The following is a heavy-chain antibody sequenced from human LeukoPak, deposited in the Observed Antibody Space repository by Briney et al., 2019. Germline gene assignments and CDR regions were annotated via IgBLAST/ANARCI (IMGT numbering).Heavy chain of an antibody. CDR1: GDSISSGTFY. D-gene: IGHD1-26*01. CDR3: GRVGATIWTGMEF. Sequence: SETLSLTCIVSGDSISSGTFYWGWVRQPPGKGLEWIGSIHYSGNTYYNPSLKSPVTISVDTSKNQFSLNLSSVTAADTAVYCAGRVGATIWTGMEFWGQGILVTVSS. CDR2: IHYSGNT. J-gene: IGHJ4*02. V-gene: IGHV4-39*01.